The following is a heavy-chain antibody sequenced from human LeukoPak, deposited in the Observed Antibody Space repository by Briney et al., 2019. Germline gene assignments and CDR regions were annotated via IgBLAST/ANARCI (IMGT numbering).Heavy chain of an antibody. V-gene: IGHV3-30*04. CDR1: GFTFSSYA. Sequence: PGGSLRLSCAASGFTFSSYAMQWVRQAPGKGLEWVAVISYDGSDKNYADSVKGRFTISRDNSMDTLYLQMNSLRAEDTAVYYCARAVYMSGGYYFDYWGQGILVTVSS. D-gene: IGHD6-19*01. J-gene: IGHJ4*02. CDR2: ISYDGSDK. CDR3: ARAVYMSGGYYFDY.